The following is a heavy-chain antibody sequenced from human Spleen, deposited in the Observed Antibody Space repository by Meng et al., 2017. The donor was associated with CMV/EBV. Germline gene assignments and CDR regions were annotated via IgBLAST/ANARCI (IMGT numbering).Heavy chain of an antibody. CDR3: ARDLLTGGLRHFDD. V-gene: IGHV4-4*01. Sequence: GSLRLSCAVSGGSISTTNWWSWVRQTPGKGLEWIGEIYHSGSTNYNPSLKSRVTISVDKSKNQFSLKLSSVTAADTAVYFCARDLLTGGLRHFDDWGQGILVTVSS. J-gene: IGHJ4*02. D-gene: IGHD3-10*01. CDR2: IYHSGST. CDR1: GGSISTTNW.